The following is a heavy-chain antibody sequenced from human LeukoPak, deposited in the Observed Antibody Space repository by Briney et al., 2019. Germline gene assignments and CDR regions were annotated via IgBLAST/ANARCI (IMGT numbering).Heavy chain of an antibody. Sequence: GGSLRLSCAASGFTFSSYSMNWVRQAPGKGLEWVSSISSSSSYIYYADSVKGRFTISRDNAKNSLYLQMNSLRAEDTAVYYCARWSSSWPGDYFDYWGQGTLVTVSS. J-gene: IGHJ4*02. D-gene: IGHD6-13*01. CDR2: ISSSSSYI. V-gene: IGHV3-21*04. CDR1: GFTFSSYS. CDR3: ARWSSSWPGDYFDY.